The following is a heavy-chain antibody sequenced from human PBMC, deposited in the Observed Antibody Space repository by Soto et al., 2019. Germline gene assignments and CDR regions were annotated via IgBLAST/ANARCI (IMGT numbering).Heavy chain of an antibody. CDR2: INHSGST. CDR1: GGSFSGYY. CDR3: ARGRRIFGVVMGGGRFDY. V-gene: IGHV4-34*01. J-gene: IGHJ4*02. Sequence: PSETLSLTCAVYGGSFSGYYWSWIRQPPGEGLEWIGEINHSGSTNYNPSLKSRVTRSVDTSKNQFSLKLSSVTAADTAVYYCARGRRIFGVVMGGGRFDYWGQGTLVTVSS. D-gene: IGHD3-3*01.